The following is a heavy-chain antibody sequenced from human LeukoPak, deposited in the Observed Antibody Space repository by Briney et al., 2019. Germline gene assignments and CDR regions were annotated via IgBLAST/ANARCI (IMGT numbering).Heavy chain of an antibody. D-gene: IGHD6-19*01. CDR3: ARDEVAVAGPPYYGMDV. J-gene: IGHJ6*02. CDR2: IIPILGIA. CDR1: GGTFSSYA. Sequence: GASVKVSCKASGGTFSSYAISWVRQAPGQGLEWMGRIIPILGIANYAQKFQGRVTITADKSTSTAYMELSSLRSGDTAVYYCARDEVAVAGPPYYGMDVWGQGTTVTVSS. V-gene: IGHV1-69*04.